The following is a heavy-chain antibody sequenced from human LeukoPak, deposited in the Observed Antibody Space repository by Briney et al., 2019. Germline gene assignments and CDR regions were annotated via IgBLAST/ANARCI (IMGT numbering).Heavy chain of an antibody. D-gene: IGHD2-15*01. V-gene: IGHV4-59*01. Sequence: PSETLSLTRTVSGGSISSYYWSWIRQPPGKGLEWIGYIYYSGSTNYNPSLKSRVTISVETSKNQFSLKLCSVTAADTAVYYCARDLAGIGGDWFDPWGQGTLVTVSS. CDR3: ARDLAGIGGDWFDP. CDR2: IYYSGST. CDR1: GGSISSYY. J-gene: IGHJ5*02.